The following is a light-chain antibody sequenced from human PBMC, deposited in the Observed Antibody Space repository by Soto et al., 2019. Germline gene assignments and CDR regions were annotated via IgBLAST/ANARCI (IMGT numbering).Light chain of an antibody. Sequence: DIVLTQSPCTLSLSPGERATLSCRASQSVSSTFFAWYQQKPGQAPRLLMFGASNRATGIPDRFSGSGSGTDFTLNSSRLEPKDLAMYDCHQYGTSPRGTFGQGTKVEVK. V-gene: IGKV3-20*01. J-gene: IGKJ1*01. CDR1: QSVSSTF. CDR3: HQYGTSPRGT. CDR2: GAS.